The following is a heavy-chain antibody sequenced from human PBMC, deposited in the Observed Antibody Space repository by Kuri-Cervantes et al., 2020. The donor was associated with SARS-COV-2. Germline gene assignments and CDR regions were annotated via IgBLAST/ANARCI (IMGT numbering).Heavy chain of an antibody. V-gene: IGHV3-9*01. CDR2: ISWNSGSI. J-gene: IGHJ4*02. Sequence: SLKISCAASGFTFDDYAMHWVRQAPGKGLEWVSGISWNSGSIGYADSVKGRFTISRDNSKNSLYLQMNSLRTEDSALYYCAKGSSSGSDYFDYWGQGTLVTVSS. CDR1: GFTFDDYA. CDR3: AKGSSSGSDYFDY. D-gene: IGHD1-26*01.